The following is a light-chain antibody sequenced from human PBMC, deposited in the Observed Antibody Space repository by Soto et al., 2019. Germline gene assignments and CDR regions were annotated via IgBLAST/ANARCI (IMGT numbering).Light chain of an antibody. CDR2: EVS. CDR3: SSYAGSNRVV. CDR1: SSDIGRYNY. Sequence: QSALTQPPSASGSPGQSVTISCTGTSSDIGRYNYVSWYQHHPGKAPKLMIYEVSKRPSGVPDRFSGSRSGNTASLTVSGLQAEDVAAYYCSSYAGSNRVVFGGGTKLTVL. J-gene: IGLJ2*01. V-gene: IGLV2-8*01.